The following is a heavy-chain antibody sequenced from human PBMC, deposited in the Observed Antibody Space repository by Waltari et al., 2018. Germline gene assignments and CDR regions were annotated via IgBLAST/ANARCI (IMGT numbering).Heavy chain of an antibody. D-gene: IGHD1-1*01. V-gene: IGHV3-33*01. J-gene: IGHJ4*02. CDR2: IWFDGVGK. Sequence: QVQVVESGGGVVQPGRSLRLSCGVSGLTFNNYGMTWVRQAPGKGLEWVAIIWFDGVGKYYADSVKGRFTISRDNSKNSLYLQMNSLRAEDTAVYYCATTSGTNWHLNYWGQGTLVTVSS. CDR1: GLTFNNYG. CDR3: ATTSGTNWHLNY.